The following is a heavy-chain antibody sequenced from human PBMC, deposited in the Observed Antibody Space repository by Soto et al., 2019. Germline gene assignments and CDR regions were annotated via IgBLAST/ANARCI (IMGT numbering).Heavy chain of an antibody. CDR3: ARIDNYVPFEY. CDR2: IYYSGYN. Sequence: QVQLQESGPGLVKPSQTLSLTCTVSGGSISSGDYKWSWIRQPPGKGLEWIGYIYYSGYNYNNPSLKSRVTMSVDTSKNLFSLKLSSVTSADTAGYYCARIDNYVPFEYLGQGTLVTVSS. D-gene: IGHD4-4*01. CDR1: GGSISSGDYK. V-gene: IGHV4-30-4*01. J-gene: IGHJ4*02.